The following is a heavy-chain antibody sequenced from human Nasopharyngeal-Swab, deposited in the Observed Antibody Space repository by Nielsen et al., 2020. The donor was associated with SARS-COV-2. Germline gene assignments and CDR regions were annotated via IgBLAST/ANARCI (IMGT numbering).Heavy chain of an antibody. J-gene: IGHJ4*02. CDR2: IYYSGST. CDR3: ARVFKESSFSSSSGPFDY. Sequence: SETLSLTCTLSGGSISSYYWSWIRQPPGKGLEWIGYIYYSGSTNYNPSLKSRVTISVDTSKNQFSLKLSSVTAADTAVYYCARVFKESSFSSSSGPFDYWGQGTLVTVSS. V-gene: IGHV4-59*01. CDR1: GGSISSYY. D-gene: IGHD6-6*01.